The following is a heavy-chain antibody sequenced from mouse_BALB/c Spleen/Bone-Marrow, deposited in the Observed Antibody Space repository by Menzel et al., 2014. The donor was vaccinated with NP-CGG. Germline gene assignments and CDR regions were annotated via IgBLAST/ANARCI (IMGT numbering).Heavy chain of an antibody. CDR1: GYSFTGYY. Sequence: VQLQQPGPDLVEPGASVKISCKASGYSFTGYYMHWVKQSHGKSLEWIGRVNPNNGGTSYNQKFKGKAILTVDKSSSTAYMELRSLTSEDSAVYYCARERDYGFAYWGQGTLVTVSA. CDR3: ARERDYGFAY. J-gene: IGHJ3*01. D-gene: IGHD2-4*01. CDR2: VNPNNGGT. V-gene: IGHV1-26*01.